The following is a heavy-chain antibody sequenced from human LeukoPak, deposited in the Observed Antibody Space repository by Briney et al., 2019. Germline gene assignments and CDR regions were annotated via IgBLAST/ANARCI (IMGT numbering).Heavy chain of an antibody. V-gene: IGHV4-34*01. CDR2: INHRGDT. Sequence: PETLSLTCAVDGGSFSYYYWSWIRQSPGKGLEWIAEINHRGDTNYNPSVKSRVTISVDTSKNQFSLKVTSLTAADTAVYYCARGPTISETGYFDYWGQGTLVTVSS. J-gene: IGHJ4*03. CDR1: GGSFSYYY. CDR3: ARGPTISETGYFDY. D-gene: IGHD1-1*01.